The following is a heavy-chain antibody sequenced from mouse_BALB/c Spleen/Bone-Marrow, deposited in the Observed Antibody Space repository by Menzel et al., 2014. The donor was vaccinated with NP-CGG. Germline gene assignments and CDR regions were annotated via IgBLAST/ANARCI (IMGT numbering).Heavy chain of an antibody. CDR3: ASGVTTGWFVY. Sequence: VQLQQSGAELVRPGASVKLSCKTSGYIFTSYWIHWVKQRFGQGLEWIARIYPGSGSTYYNEKFEGKATLTADKSSSTAYMQLSSLKSEDSAVYFCASGVTTGWFVYWGQGTLVTVSA. CDR1: GYIFTSYW. CDR2: IYPGSGST. V-gene: IGHV1-76*01. J-gene: IGHJ3*01. D-gene: IGHD2-2*01.